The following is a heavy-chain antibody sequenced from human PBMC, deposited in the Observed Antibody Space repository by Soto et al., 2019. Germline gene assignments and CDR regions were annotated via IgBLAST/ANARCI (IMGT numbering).Heavy chain of an antibody. D-gene: IGHD3-3*01. V-gene: IGHV1-69*13. CDR2: IIPIFGTA. CDR3: AHYDFWSGYTPGYYYGMDV. CDR1: GGTFSSYA. J-gene: IGHJ6*02. Sequence: PVKVSCKASGGTFSSYAISWVRQAPGEGLEWRGGIIPIFGTANYAQKFQGRVTITADESTSTAYMELSSLRSEDTAVYCCAHYDFWSGYTPGYYYGMDVWGQVTTLNLCS.